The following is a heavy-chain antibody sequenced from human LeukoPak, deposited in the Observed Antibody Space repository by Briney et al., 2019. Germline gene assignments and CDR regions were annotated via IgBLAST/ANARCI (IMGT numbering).Heavy chain of an antibody. D-gene: IGHD3-16*01. V-gene: IGHV4-34*01. CDR2: INHSGRT. Sequence: SETLSLTCAVYGGSFSGYYWSWIRQPPGKGMEWIGEINHSGRTNYNASLKSRVTISVDTSKNQLSLKMSSLTAADTAVYYCARGEPFRLGDLDYFDPWGHGTLVTVSS. J-gene: IGHJ5*02. CDR1: GGSFSGYY. CDR3: ARGEPFRLGDLDYFDP.